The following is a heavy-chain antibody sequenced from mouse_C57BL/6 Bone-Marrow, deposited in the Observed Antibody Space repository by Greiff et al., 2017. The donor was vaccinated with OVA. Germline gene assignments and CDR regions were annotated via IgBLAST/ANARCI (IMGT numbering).Heavy chain of an antibody. CDR3: ARERDYYGTTYYFDY. CDR1: GYSITSGYD. Sequence: DVKLQESGPGMVKPSQSLSLTCTVTGYSITSGYDWHWIRHFPGNNLEWRGYIRYSGSTNYNPPLKSRISITLDTSKNNFFLKLNSVTTEDTATYDCARERDYYGTTYYFDYWGQGATLTVAS. D-gene: IGHD1-1*01. V-gene: IGHV3-1*01. CDR2: IRYSGST. J-gene: IGHJ2*01.